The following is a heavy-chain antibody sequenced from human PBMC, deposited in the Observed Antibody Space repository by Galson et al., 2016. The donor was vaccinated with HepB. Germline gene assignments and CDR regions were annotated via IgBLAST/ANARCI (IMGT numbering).Heavy chain of an antibody. V-gene: IGHV3-11*01. CDR1: GFDFSAYY. J-gene: IGHJ2*01. D-gene: IGHD5-18*01. CDR3: AREVSAPRGYNWSFDL. CDR2: INSGGSSI. Sequence: SLRLSCAASGFDFSAYYMTWIRQAPGKGPEWISDINSGGSSISYADSVKGRFTISRDNAKNSLHLQMNILRADDTAGYYCAREVSAPRGYNWSFDLWGRGTLVTVSS.